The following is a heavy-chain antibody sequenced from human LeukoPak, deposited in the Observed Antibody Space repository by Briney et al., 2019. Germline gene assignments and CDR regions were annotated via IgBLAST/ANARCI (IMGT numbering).Heavy chain of an antibody. D-gene: IGHD6-13*01. J-gene: IGHJ4*02. CDR2: IKSKTDGGTT. Sequence: GGSLRLSCAASGFAFSNAWMSWVRQAPGKGLEWVGRIKSKTDGGTTDYAAPVKGRFTISRDDSKNTLYLQMNSLKTEDTAVYYCTTDCSSSWYFDLIDYWGQGTLVTVSS. CDR3: TTDCSSSWYFDLIDY. V-gene: IGHV3-15*01. CDR1: GFAFSNAW.